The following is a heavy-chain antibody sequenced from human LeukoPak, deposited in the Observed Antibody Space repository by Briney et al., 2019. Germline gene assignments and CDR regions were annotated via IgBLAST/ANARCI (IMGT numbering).Heavy chain of an antibody. D-gene: IGHD2-15*01. J-gene: IGHJ6*03. CDR2: IYTSGST. Sequence: SETLSLTCTVSGGSISSYYWSWIRQPPGKGLEWIGYIYTSGSTNYNPSLKSRVTISVDTSKNQFSLKLSSVTAADTAVYYCARGPHSSLRSDNKYYYYMDVWAKGPRSPSP. V-gene: IGHV4-4*09. CDR1: GGSISSYY. CDR3: ARGPHSSLRSDNKYYYYMDV.